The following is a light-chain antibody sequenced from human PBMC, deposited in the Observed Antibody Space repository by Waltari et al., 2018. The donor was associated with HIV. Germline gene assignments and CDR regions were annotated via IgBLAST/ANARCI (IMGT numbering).Light chain of an antibody. CDR3: NSYRSSDTVI. Sequence: QSALAQPASVSGSPGQSITISCTGSNSDVGVYNLVSWYQHLPGKAPQLIIYAVHSRPSGVSSRFSGSKSGNTASLTISDLQAEDEAEYFCNSYRSSDTVIFGGGTKLTVL. CDR2: AVH. V-gene: IGLV2-14*01. J-gene: IGLJ2*01. CDR1: NSDVGVYNL.